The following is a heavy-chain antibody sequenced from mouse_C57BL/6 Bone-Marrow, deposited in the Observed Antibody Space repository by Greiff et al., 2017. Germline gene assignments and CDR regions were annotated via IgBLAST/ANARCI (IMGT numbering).Heavy chain of an antibody. CDR3: ARCDDYDDYTMDY. D-gene: IGHD2-4*01. Sequence: QVQLQQPGAELVKPWASVTLSCKASGYTFTNYWMHWVKQRPGQGLEWIGMMHPNGGSPDYNEKFKSEATLSVDKSSRTAYMELSSLTSEDSAVYYCARCDDYDDYTMDYWGQGTSVTVSS. CDR1: GYTFTNYW. J-gene: IGHJ4*01. V-gene: IGHV1-64*01. CDR2: MHPNGGSP.